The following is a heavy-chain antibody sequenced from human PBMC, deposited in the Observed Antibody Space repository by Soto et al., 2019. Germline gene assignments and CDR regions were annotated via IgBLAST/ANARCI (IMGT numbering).Heavy chain of an antibody. Sequence: SETLSLTCTVSGGSISSYYWSWIRQPPGKGLEWIGYIYYSGSTNYNPSLKSRVTISVDTSKNQFSLKLSSVTAADTAVYYCARGTGTYSSSWYFDYWGQGTLVTVSS. V-gene: IGHV4-59*01. J-gene: IGHJ4*02. D-gene: IGHD6-13*01. CDR1: GGSISSYY. CDR2: IYYSGST. CDR3: ARGTGTYSSSWYFDY.